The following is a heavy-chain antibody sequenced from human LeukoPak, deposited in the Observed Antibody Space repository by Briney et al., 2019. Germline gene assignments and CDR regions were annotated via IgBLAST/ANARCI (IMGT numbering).Heavy chain of an antibody. V-gene: IGHV3-21*01. CDR1: GFTFSSHS. CDR2: ISSSSSYI. Sequence: GSLRLSCAASGFTFSSHSMNWVRQAPGKGLEWVSSISSSSSYIYYADSVKGRFTISRDNAKNSLYLQMNSLRAEDTAVYYCARTTHDSSGDAFDIWGQGTMVTVSS. CDR3: ARTTHDSSGDAFDI. D-gene: IGHD3-22*01. J-gene: IGHJ3*02.